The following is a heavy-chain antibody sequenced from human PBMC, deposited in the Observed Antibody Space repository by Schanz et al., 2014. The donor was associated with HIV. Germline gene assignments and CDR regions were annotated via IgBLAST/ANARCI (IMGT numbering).Heavy chain of an antibody. V-gene: IGHV3-30*13. CDR2: ISFDGTFQ. Sequence: QVQLVESGGGVVQPGRSLRLSCAASGFTFSDFGMHWVRQAPGKGLDWVTFISFDGTFQYYADSVKGRFTISRDNSKNRLYLQMNSLRTEDTAVYYCAKDGSLDYDNSGYYATWGQGTLVTVSS. D-gene: IGHD3-22*01. CDR3: AKDGSLDYDNSGYYAT. J-gene: IGHJ4*02. CDR1: GFTFSDFG.